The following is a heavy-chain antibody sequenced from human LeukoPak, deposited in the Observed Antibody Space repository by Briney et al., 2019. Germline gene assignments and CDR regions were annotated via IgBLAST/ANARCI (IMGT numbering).Heavy chain of an antibody. Sequence: KPSQTLSLTCAVSGGSISSGGYSWSWIRQPPGKGLEWIGYIYHSGSTYYNPSLKSRVTISVDTSKNQFSLKLSSVTAADTAVYYCARPLGTAYYFDYWGQGTLVTVSS. J-gene: IGHJ4*02. CDR1: GGSISSGGYS. CDR3: ARPLGTAYYFDY. CDR2: IYHSGST. V-gene: IGHV4-30-2*03.